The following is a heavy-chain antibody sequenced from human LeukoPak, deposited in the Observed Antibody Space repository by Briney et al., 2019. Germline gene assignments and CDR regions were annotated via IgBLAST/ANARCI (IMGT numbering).Heavy chain of an antibody. CDR3: ARDAIFGVNSNWFDP. V-gene: IGHV4-34*01. D-gene: IGHD3-3*01. J-gene: IGHJ5*02. CDR2: INHSGGT. CDR1: GGSLSGYY. Sequence: SETLSLTCAVYGGSLSGYYWSWIRQPPGKGLEWIGEINHSGGTKYNPSLKSRVTISVDTSKNQFSLNLTSVTAADTAVYYCARDAIFGVNSNWFDPWGQGTLVTLSS.